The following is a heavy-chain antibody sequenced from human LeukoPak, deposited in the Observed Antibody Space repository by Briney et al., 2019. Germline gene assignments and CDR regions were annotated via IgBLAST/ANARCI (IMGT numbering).Heavy chain of an antibody. Sequence: PSETLSLTCAVYGGSFSGYYWSWIRQPPGKGLEWIGEINHSGSTNYNPSLKSRVTISVDTSKNQFSLKLSSVTAADTAVYYCASSSYGGNSGTFDYWGQGTLVTVSS. V-gene: IGHV4-34*01. J-gene: IGHJ4*02. CDR1: GGSFSGYY. CDR2: INHSGST. CDR3: ASSSYGGNSGTFDY. D-gene: IGHD4-23*01.